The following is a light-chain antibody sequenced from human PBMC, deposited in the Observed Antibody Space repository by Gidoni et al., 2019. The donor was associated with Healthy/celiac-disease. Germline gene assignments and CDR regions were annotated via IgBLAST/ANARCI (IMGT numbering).Light chain of an antibody. CDR1: QSVSSN. CDR2: GAS. J-gene: IGKJ4*01. V-gene: IGKV3-15*01. CDR3: QQYNNWPPLT. Sequence: IAMTQSPATLSVSPGERATLSCRASQSVSSNLAWYQQKPGQAPRLLIYGASTRATGIPASFSGSGSGTEFTLTISSLQSEDFAVHYCQQYNNWPPLTFGGGTKVEIK.